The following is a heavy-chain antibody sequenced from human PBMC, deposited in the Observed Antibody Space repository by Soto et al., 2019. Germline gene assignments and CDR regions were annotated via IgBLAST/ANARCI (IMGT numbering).Heavy chain of an antibody. V-gene: IGHV3-30*03. Sequence: GGSLRLSCAASGFTFSSYGMHWVRQAPGKGLEWVAVISYDGSNKYYADSVKGRFTISRDNSKNTLYLQMNSLRVEDTAVYYCARDGEGSGLGGYYYYYYMDVWGKGTTVTVSS. CDR3: ARDGEGSGLGGYYYYYYMDV. D-gene: IGHD3-10*01. J-gene: IGHJ6*03. CDR1: GFTFSSYG. CDR2: ISYDGSNK.